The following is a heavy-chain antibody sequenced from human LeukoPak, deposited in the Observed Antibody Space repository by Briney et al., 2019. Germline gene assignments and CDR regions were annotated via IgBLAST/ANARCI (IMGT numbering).Heavy chain of an antibody. Sequence: GGSLRLSCEVSGLTFSDYSMTWVRQAPGQGLFWVSGISAGGGSTYYADSVKGRFTISRDNSRNTLYLQMNSLRAEDTAVYYCAKDAAGPEYWGQGTLVTVSS. CDR1: GLTFSDYS. CDR2: ISAGGGST. D-gene: IGHD6-13*01. J-gene: IGHJ4*02. V-gene: IGHV3-23*01. CDR3: AKDAAGPEY.